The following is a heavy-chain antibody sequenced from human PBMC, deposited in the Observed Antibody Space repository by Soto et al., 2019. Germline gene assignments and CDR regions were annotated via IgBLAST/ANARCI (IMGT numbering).Heavy chain of an antibody. D-gene: IGHD1-26*01. Sequence: ETLSLTCTVSGGSISSTSYYWGWIRQPPGKGLEWVSTIRETGNTYYADSVRGRFATSRDNSENTLYLQMSSLRAEDTAVYYCAKQQMGVIRALDYWGQGTLVTVSS. V-gene: IGHV3-53*01. CDR1: GGSISSTSYY. CDR2: IRETGNT. CDR3: AKQQMGVIRALDY. J-gene: IGHJ4*02.